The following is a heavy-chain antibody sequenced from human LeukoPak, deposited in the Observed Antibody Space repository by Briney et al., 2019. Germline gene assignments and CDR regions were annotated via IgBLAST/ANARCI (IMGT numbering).Heavy chain of an antibody. CDR1: GFTFSSYS. V-gene: IGHV3-21*01. Sequence: GGSVRLSCAASGFTFSSYSMNWVRQAPGKGLEWVSSISSSSSYIYYADSVKGRFTISRDNAKNSLYLQMNSLRAEDTAVYYCASQTVTTTYYYYYMDVWGKGTTVTVSS. CDR2: ISSSSSYI. CDR3: ASQTVTTTYYYYYMDV. J-gene: IGHJ6*03. D-gene: IGHD4-11*01.